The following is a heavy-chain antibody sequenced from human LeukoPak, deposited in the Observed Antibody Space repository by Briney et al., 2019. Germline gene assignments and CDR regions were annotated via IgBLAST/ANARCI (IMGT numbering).Heavy chain of an antibody. CDR1: GYTFTSYR. D-gene: IGHD3-16*01. CDR3: ARLPYEGEGH. V-gene: IGHV1-18*01. CDR2: YSGFNDDT. J-gene: IGHJ4*02. Sequence: ASVKLSCKACGYTFTSYRITWVGQAPGQGLEGMGWYSGFNDDTNHAQKFQGRVIMTTDKSTSTAYLELRSLTPDDTAVYYCARLPYEGEGHWGQGTLVIVSS.